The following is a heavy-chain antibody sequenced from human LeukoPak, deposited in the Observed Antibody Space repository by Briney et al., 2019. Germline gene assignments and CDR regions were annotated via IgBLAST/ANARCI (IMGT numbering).Heavy chain of an antibody. D-gene: IGHD1-20*01. CDR2: INPSGGST. Sequence: ASVKVSCKASGYTFTSYYMHWVRQAPGQGLEWMGIINPSGGSTSYAQKFQGRVTMTRDMSTSTVYMELSSLRSEDTAVYYCARSRTGPNPITGTTLDYWGQGTLVTVSS. J-gene: IGHJ4*02. V-gene: IGHV1-46*01. CDR3: ARSRTGPNPITGTTLDY. CDR1: GYTFTSYY.